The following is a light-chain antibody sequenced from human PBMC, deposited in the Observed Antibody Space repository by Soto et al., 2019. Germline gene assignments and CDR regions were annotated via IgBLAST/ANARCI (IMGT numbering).Light chain of an antibody. V-gene: IGKV3-15*01. Sequence: EIVMTRSPATLSVSPGERATLSCRASQSISNNLGWYQQRPGQAPRLLIYGASTRATGIPARFSGSGSGTEFTLTISSLQSEDFAVYYCQQYNNWPQAFGQGTKVEIK. CDR3: QQYNNWPQA. CDR2: GAS. CDR1: QSISNN. J-gene: IGKJ1*01.